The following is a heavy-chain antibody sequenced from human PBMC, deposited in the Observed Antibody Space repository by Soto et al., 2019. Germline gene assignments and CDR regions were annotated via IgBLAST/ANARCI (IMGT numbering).Heavy chain of an antibody. CDR3: ASLLGIASHSAY. V-gene: IGHV1-69*12. J-gene: IGHJ4*02. CDR1: GGTFSSYA. D-gene: IGHD6-13*01. Sequence: QVQLVQSGAEVKKPGSSVKVSCKASGGTFSSYAISWVRQAPGQGLEWMGGIIPIFGTANYAQKFQGRVTITADESPSTADMELSSRRSEDTAVYYCASLLGIASHSAYWGQGTLVTVSS. CDR2: IIPIFGTA.